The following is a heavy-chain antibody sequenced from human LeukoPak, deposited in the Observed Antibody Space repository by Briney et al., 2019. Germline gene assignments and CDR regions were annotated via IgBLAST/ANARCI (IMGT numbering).Heavy chain of an antibody. Sequence: PGGSLRLSCAASGFTFSSYAMSWVRQAPGKGLEWVSAISGSGGSTYYADSVKGRFTISRDNFKNTLYLQMNSLRAEDTAVYYCARLRGYSYGYLDYWGQGTLVTVSS. V-gene: IGHV3-23*01. CDR2: ISGSGGST. J-gene: IGHJ4*02. D-gene: IGHD5-18*01. CDR3: ARLRGYSYGYLDY. CDR1: GFTFSSYA.